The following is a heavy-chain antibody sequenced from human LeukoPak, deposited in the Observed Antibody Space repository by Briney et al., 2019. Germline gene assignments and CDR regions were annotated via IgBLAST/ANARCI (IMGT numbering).Heavy chain of an antibody. J-gene: IGHJ4*02. D-gene: IGHD5-18*01. V-gene: IGHV3-7*01. Sequence: GGSLRLSCAASGFTFSSYWMNWVRQAPGKGLEWVANIKQDGSEKYYVDSVKGRFTISRDNAKNSLYLQMNSLRAEDTAVYYCANQWIQLWSPFDYWGRGTLVTVSS. CDR3: ANQWIQLWSPFDY. CDR1: GFTFSSYW. CDR2: IKQDGSEK.